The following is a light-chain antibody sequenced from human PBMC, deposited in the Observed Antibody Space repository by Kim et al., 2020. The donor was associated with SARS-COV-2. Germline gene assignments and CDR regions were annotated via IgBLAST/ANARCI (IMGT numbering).Light chain of an antibody. CDR3: QAWDNNNGV. V-gene: IGLV3-1*01. Sequence: SVSPGQTASITCSGDRLGDKYASWYQQKPGQSPVLVIYNDSRRPSGIPERFSGSNSGNTATLTISGTQAIDEADYYCQAWDNNNGVFGGGTKL. J-gene: IGLJ3*02. CDR1: RLGDKY. CDR2: NDS.